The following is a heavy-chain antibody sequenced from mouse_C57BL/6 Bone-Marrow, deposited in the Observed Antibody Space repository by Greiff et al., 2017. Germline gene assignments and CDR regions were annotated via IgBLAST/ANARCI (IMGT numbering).Heavy chain of an antibody. CDR3: AGCPVTSGIKCYALDY. CDR1: GFNIKNTY. Sequence: VQLQQSVAELVRPGASVKLSCTASGFNIKNTYMHWVKQRPEQGLEWIGRIDPANGHTKYAPKFQGKATITADTSSNTAYLQLSSLTSEDTAIYYWAGCPVTSGIKCYALDYWGQGTSVTVSS. V-gene: IGHV14-3*01. J-gene: IGHJ4*01. D-gene: IGHD1-1*01. CDR2: IDPANGHT.